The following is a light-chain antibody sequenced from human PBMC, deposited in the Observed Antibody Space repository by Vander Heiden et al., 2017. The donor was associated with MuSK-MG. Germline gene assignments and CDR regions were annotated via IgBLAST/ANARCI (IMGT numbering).Light chain of an antibody. CDR1: QSISSY. CDR3: QQSYSTLPIT. Sequence: IQITQSPSSLSASVGDRVTIPCRASQSISSYLNWYQQKPGKAPKLLIYAASSLQSGVPSRFSGSGSGTDFTLTISSLQPEDFATYYCQQSYSTLPITFGQGTRLEIK. V-gene: IGKV1-39*01. J-gene: IGKJ5*01. CDR2: AAS.